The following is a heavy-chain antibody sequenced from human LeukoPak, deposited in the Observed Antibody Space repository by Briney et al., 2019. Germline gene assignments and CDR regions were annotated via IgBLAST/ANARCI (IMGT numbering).Heavy chain of an antibody. V-gene: IGHV3-15*01. J-gene: IGHJ5*02. CDR1: GLTFTSAW. Sequence: GGSLRLSCATSGLTFTSAWLTWVRQAPGKGLEWVGRIKSKSVGETTDYAAPVKGRFTISRDDSENTLYLQMNSLKTEDTAVYYCTTHSGSDLRSWGQGTLVTVSS. D-gene: IGHD5-12*01. CDR2: IKSKSVGETT. CDR3: TTHSGSDLRS.